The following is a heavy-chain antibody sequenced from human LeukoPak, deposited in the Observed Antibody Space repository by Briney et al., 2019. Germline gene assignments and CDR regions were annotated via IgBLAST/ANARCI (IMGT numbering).Heavy chain of an antibody. V-gene: IGHV4-61*02. D-gene: IGHD3-3*01. J-gene: IGHJ4*02. Sequence: SQTLSLTCTVSGGSISSCSYYWSWIRQPAGKGLEWIGRIYTSGSTNYNPSLKSRVTISVDTSKNQFSLKLSSVTAADTAVYYCARGLNDSWTGENYWGQGTLVTVSS. CDR3: ARGLNDSWTGENY. CDR2: IYTSGST. CDR1: GGSISSCSYY.